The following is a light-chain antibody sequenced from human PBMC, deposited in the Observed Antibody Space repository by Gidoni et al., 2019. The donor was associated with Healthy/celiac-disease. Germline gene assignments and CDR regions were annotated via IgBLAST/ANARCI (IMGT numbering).Light chain of an antibody. CDR3: HRAHSSPRT. CDR2: AAS. Sequence: DIQRTQSASSVSASVGDRVTITCRASQGISSWLACYQQKPGKAPKLPIYAASSLHSGVPSTFSRSGSGTDFTLSISSLPPEAVATFYCHRAHSSPRTFGQGPKVEI. J-gene: IGKJ1*01. CDR1: QGISSW. V-gene: IGKV1-12*01.